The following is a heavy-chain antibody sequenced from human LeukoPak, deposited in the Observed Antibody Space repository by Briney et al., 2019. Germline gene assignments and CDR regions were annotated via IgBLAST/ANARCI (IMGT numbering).Heavy chain of an antibody. D-gene: IGHD3-3*01. Sequence: SETLSLTCTVSGGPSSSDEYYWSWVRQHPGKGLEYIGYIYYSGGTYYNPSLKSRVSISIDASMSQFSLNLTSVTAADTALYFCARGSGDFWVTYSATPLDYWGRGTLVTVSS. CDR3: ARGSGDFWVTYSATPLDY. V-gene: IGHV4-31*03. CDR2: IYYSGGT. CDR1: GGPSSSDEYY. J-gene: IGHJ4*02.